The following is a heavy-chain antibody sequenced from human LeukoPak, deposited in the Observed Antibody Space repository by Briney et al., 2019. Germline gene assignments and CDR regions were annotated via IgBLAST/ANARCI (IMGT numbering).Heavy chain of an antibody. CDR3: AIELVVPAAREGGY. CDR1: GYTFTGYY. Sequence: ASVKVSCKASGYTFTGYYMHWVRQAPGQGHEWMGWINPNSGGTNYAQKFQGRVTMTRDTSISTAYMELSRLRSDDTAVYYCAIELVVPAAREGGYWGQGTLVTVSS. V-gene: IGHV1-2*02. D-gene: IGHD2-2*01. J-gene: IGHJ4*02. CDR2: INPNSGGT.